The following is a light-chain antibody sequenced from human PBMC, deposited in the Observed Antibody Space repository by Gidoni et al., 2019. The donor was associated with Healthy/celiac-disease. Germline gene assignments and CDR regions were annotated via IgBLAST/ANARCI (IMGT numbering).Light chain of an antibody. CDR3: QQYYSYPPL. J-gene: IGKJ4*01. CDR2: AAS. V-gene: IGKV1-8*01. Sequence: AIRITQSPSSLSASTGDRVTITCRASQGISSYLAWYQQKPGKAPKLLIYAASTLQSGVPSRFSGSGSGTDFTLTISCLQSEDFATYYCQQYYSYPPLVXGXTKVEIK. CDR1: QGISSY.